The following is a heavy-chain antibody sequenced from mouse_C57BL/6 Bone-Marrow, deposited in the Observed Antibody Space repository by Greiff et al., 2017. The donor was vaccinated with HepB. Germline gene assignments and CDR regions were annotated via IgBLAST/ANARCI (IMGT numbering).Heavy chain of an antibody. Sequence: VQLQQSGPGLVKPSQSLSLTCSVTGYSITSGYYWNWIRQFPGNKLEWMGYISYDGSNNYNPSLKNRISITRDTSKNQFFLKLNSVTTEDTATYYCARGLLPFAYWGQGTLVTVSA. CDR2: ISYDGSN. V-gene: IGHV3-6*01. CDR1: GYSITSGYY. J-gene: IGHJ3*01. D-gene: IGHD2-3*01. CDR3: ARGLLPFAY.